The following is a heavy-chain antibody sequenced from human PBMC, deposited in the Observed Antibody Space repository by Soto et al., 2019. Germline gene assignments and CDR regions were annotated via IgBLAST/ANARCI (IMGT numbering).Heavy chain of an antibody. J-gene: IGHJ6*02. CDR3: ARDNDRLQLGGNYYYILDV. CDR1: GGTFSSSA. V-gene: IGHV1-69*12. Sequence: QVQLVQSGAEMKEPGSSVKVSCKTSGGTFSSSAISWLRQAPGQGLEWMGGIIPLFRTPDYAQKFQGRGTIAADESTSTAYMERSSLRSEDTAVYYCARDNDRLQLGGNYYYILDVWGQGTTITVSS. CDR2: IIPLFRTP. D-gene: IGHD4-4*01.